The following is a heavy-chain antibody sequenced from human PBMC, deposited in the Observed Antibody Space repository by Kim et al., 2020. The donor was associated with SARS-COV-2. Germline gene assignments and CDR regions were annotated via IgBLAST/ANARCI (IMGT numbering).Heavy chain of an antibody. Sequence: GGSLRLSCAASGFTFSSYAMHWVRQAPGKGLEWVAVISYDGSNKYYADSVKGRFTISRDNSKNTLYLQMNSLRAEDTAVYYCARQSGQQQLVLLPDYWGQGTLVTVSS. V-gene: IGHV3-30*04. CDR3: ARQSGQQQLVLLPDY. CDR1: GFTFSSYA. D-gene: IGHD6-13*01. J-gene: IGHJ4*02. CDR2: ISYDGSNK.